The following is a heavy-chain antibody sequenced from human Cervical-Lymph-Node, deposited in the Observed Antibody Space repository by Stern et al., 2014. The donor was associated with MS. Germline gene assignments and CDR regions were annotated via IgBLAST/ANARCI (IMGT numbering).Heavy chain of an antibody. J-gene: IGHJ4*02. CDR2: TYYRSKWYN. V-gene: IGHV6-1*01. CDR3: ARAGYSSGGVDY. D-gene: IGHD6-19*01. Sequence: QVQLQQSGPGLGQPSQTLSLTCAISGDSVSSNSAAWNWIRPSPSSGLQWLGRTYYRSKWYNDYAVSVKSRITINPDTSKNQFSLQLNSVTPEDTAVYYCARAGYSSGGVDYWGQGTLVTVSS. CDR1: GDSVSSNSAA.